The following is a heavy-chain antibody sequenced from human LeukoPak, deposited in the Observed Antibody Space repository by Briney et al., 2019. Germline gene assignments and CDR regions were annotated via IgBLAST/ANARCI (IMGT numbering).Heavy chain of an antibody. Sequence: GGSLRLSCAASGFTFSSYGMHWVRQAPGKGLEWVAFIRYDGSNKYYADSVKGRFTISRDNSKNTLYLQMNSLRAEDTAVYYCASITGTTFDYWGQGTLVTVSS. J-gene: IGHJ4*02. D-gene: IGHD1-7*01. CDR1: GFTFSSYG. V-gene: IGHV3-30*02. CDR2: IRYDGSNK. CDR3: ASITGTTFDY.